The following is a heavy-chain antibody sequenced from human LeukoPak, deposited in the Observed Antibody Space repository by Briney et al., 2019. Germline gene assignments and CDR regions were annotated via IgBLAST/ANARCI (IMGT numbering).Heavy chain of an antibody. D-gene: IGHD7-27*01. Sequence: ASVKVSCKASEGTFSSYAISWVRQAPGQGLEWMGWISAYNGNTNYAQKLQGRVTMTTDTSTSTAYMELRSLRSDDTAVYYCARAEVNWGDYWGQGTLVTVSS. V-gene: IGHV1-18*01. CDR2: ISAYNGNT. J-gene: IGHJ4*02. CDR3: ARAEVNWGDY. CDR1: EGTFSSYA.